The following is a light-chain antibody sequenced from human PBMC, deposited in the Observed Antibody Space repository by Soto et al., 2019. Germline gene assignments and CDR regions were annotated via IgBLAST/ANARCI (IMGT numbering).Light chain of an antibody. CDR3: QQYNNWPIT. V-gene: IGKV3-15*01. CDR1: QSVSDK. CDR2: RTS. J-gene: IGKJ5*01. Sequence: EIVITQSPATLSVSPGERATLSCRASQSVSDKLAWYQQKPGQAPRLLIYRTSNRATGIPDRFSGSGSGTDFSLIISGLQSEDFAVYYCQQYNNWPITFGQGTRLEIK.